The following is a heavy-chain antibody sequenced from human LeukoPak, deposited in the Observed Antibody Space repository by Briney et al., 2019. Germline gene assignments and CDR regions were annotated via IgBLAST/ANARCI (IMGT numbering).Heavy chain of an antibody. CDR2: ISSSTSTM. D-gene: IGHD3-16*01. J-gene: IGHJ6*03. Sequence: GGSLRLSCAASGFALSSYSMNWVRQAPGKGLEWVSYISSSTSTMFYADSVRGRFTISRDNANNSLYLQMNSLRADDTAVYYCARRFGAARDDYMDVWGKGTTVTVSS. CDR1: GFALSSYS. V-gene: IGHV3-48*01. CDR3: ARRFGAARDDYMDV.